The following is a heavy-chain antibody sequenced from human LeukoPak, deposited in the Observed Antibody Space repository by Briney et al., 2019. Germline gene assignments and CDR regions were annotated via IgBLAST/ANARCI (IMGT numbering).Heavy chain of an antibody. J-gene: IGHJ4*02. CDR1: GFTFSSYW. V-gene: IGHV3-74*01. D-gene: IGHD3-3*01. CDR2: ISTDRSTT. Sequence: GGSLRLSCAASGFTFSSYWMHWVRQAPGKGLVWVSRISTDRSTTTYADSVKGRFTISRDNAKNTAYLQMNSLRAEDTGVYYCAKDHYWSIDYWGRGTLATVSS. CDR3: AKDHYWSIDY.